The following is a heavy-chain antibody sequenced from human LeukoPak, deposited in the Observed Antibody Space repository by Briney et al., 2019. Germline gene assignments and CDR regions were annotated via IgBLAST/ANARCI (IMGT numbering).Heavy chain of an antibody. Sequence: SETLSLTCTVSGGSISSYYWSWIRQPPGKGLEWIGYIYYSGSTNYNPSLKSRVTISVDTSKNQFSLKLSSVTAADTAVYYCARARDSYGYDLMDYWGQGTLVTVSS. D-gene: IGHD5-18*01. CDR1: GGSISSYY. CDR3: ARARDSYGYDLMDY. CDR2: IYYSGST. V-gene: IGHV4-59*01. J-gene: IGHJ4*02.